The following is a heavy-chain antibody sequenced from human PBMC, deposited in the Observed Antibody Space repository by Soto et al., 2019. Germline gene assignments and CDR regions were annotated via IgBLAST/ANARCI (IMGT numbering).Heavy chain of an antibody. J-gene: IGHJ4*02. CDR1: GFTFDDYA. Sequence: SLRLSCAASGFTFDDYAMHWVRQAPGKGLEWVSGISWNSGSIGYADSVKGRFTISRDNAKNSLYLQMNSLRAEDTALYYCAKDREQWLVEGVDYWGQGTLVTVSS. V-gene: IGHV3-9*01. CDR2: ISWNSGSI. CDR3: AKDREQWLVEGVDY. D-gene: IGHD6-19*01.